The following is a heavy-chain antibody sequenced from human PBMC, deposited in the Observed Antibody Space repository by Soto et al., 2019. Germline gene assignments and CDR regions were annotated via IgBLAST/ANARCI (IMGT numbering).Heavy chain of an antibody. J-gene: IGHJ5*02. V-gene: IGHV4-4*07. CDR1: GADINTYS. D-gene: IGHD3-22*01. Sequence: PSETLSLTCSVSGADINTYSWTWIRQPAGKGLEWIGRIYTSASINYNPSLKGRVTLSVDTSTNQVSLRLASVTAADTAVYYCAREIVYDSSGHNWFDPWGQGTLVTVSS. CDR3: AREIVYDSSGHNWFDP. CDR2: IYTSASI.